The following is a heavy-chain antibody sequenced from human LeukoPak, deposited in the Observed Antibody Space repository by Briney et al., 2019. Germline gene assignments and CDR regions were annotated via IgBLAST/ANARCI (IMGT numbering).Heavy chain of an antibody. J-gene: IGHJ4*02. D-gene: IGHD6-19*01. CDR1: GFTFSSYW. CDR2: INKDGGEK. Sequence: GGSLRLSCAASGFTFSSYWMSWVRQAPGKGLEWVANINKDGGEKYYVDSVKGRFTISRDNAKNSLYLQMNSLRDEDTAVYYCARDRDSSVDYWGQGTLVTVSS. V-gene: IGHV3-7*01. CDR3: ARDRDSSVDY.